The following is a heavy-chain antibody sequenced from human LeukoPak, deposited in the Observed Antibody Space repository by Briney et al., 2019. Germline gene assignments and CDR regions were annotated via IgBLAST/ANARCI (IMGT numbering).Heavy chain of an antibody. D-gene: IGHD5-24*01. CDR1: GFTFDDYA. CDR3: ARDRRWLQSGADDAFDI. CDR2: ISWNSGSI. J-gene: IGHJ3*02. V-gene: IGHV3-9*01. Sequence: GRSLRLSCAASGFTFDDYAMHWVRQAPGKGLEWVSGISWNSGSIGYADSVKGRFTISRDNAKNSLYLQMNSLRAEDTAVYYCARDRRWLQSGADDAFDIWGQGTMVTVSS.